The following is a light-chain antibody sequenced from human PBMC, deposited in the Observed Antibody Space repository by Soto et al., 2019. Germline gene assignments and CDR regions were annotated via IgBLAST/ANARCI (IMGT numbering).Light chain of an antibody. CDR1: QSVSSN. Sequence: EILMTQSPATLSVSPGERATLSCRASQSVSSNLAWYQQKPGQAPRLLIYGASTRDTGIPARFSGSGSGTECTLTISSLQSGDFEVYYCQQYNNWPITFGQGTRLEIK. J-gene: IGKJ5*01. V-gene: IGKV3-15*01. CDR3: QQYNNWPIT. CDR2: GAS.